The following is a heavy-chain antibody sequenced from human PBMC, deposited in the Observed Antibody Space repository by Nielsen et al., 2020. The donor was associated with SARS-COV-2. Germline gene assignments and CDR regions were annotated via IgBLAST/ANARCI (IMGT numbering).Heavy chain of an antibody. J-gene: IGHJ4*02. Sequence: ASVKVSCKASGATSTNYHIHWVRQAPGQRFEWMGWIHAGKGNTKYSQRFQGRITMTSDTSTSTVYTELSSLRSEDTALYYCARGPPLSITQGVPFDSWGQGTLVTVSS. CDR1: GATSTNYH. CDR3: ARGPPLSITQGVPFDS. CDR2: IHAGKGNT. V-gene: IGHV1-3*01. D-gene: IGHD1-14*01.